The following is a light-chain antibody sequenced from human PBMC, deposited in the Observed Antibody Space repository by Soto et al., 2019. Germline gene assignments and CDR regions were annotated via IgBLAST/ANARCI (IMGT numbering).Light chain of an antibody. V-gene: IGKV3-15*01. CDR3: QQYSNWPPWT. CDR2: GAS. J-gene: IGKJ1*01. CDR1: QAISSN. Sequence: EIVMTQSPATLSVSRGERATLSCRANQAISSNVAWYQQKPGQAPRLLIYGASTRATGIPDRFSGSGSGTDFTLTISSLQSEDFAVYYCQQYSNWPPWTFGQGTKVDIK.